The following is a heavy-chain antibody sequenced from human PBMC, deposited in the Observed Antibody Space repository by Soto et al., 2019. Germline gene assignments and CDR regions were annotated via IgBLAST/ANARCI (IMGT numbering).Heavy chain of an antibody. CDR3: ARQPTYDFGSPYYFDY. V-gene: IGHV4-31*03. J-gene: IGHJ4*02. Sequence: QVQLQESGPGLVKPSQTLSLTCTVSGGSIRSGGYYWTWIRQYPGKGLEWIGYIFYSGTTYYNPSLKSRVTISLGTSTNQFSLKLSSVTAADTAVYYCARQPTYDFGSPYYFDYWGQGSLVTVSS. CDR2: IFYSGTT. CDR1: GGSIRSGGYY. D-gene: IGHD3-3*01.